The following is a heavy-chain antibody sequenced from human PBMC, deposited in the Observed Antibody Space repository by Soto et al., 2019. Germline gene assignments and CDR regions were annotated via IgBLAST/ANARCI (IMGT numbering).Heavy chain of an antibody. Sequence: ASVKVSCTASGYTFTSYYMHWVRQAPGQGLEWMGIINPSGGSTSYAQKFQGRVTMTRDTSTSTVYMELSSLRSEDTAVYYCARGKLNYDFWGDNWFDPWGQGTLVTVSS. CDR3: ARGKLNYDFWGDNWFDP. CDR1: GYTFTSYY. D-gene: IGHD3-3*01. V-gene: IGHV1-46*01. CDR2: INPSGGST. J-gene: IGHJ5*02.